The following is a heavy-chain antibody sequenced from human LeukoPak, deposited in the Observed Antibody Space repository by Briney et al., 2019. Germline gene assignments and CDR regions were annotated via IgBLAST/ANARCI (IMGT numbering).Heavy chain of an antibody. CDR2: ISSSSSFI. D-gene: IGHD6-13*01. CDR3: ARGYSSSWYLD. V-gene: IGHV3-21*01. CDR1: GFNSSSYS. J-gene: IGHJ4*02. Sequence: PGGPLRLSCAGAGFNSSSYSMSWVRKAPWKGLGFVSSISSSSSFIYYADSVKGRFTISRDNAKKSLSLQMNSLRADDTAVYYCARGYSSSWYLDWGQGTLVTVSS.